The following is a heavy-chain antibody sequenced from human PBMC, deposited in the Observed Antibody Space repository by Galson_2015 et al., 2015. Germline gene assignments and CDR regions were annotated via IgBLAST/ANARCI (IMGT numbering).Heavy chain of an antibody. CDR3: ARDLEKATVGGYYYYYGMDV. Sequence: SCKASGYTFTVYHIHWVRQAPGQGLEWMGRINPNSGGTNYAQRFQGRVTMTRDTSISTASMELSGLTFDDTAVYYCARDLEKATVGGYYYYYGMDVWGQGTTVTVSS. V-gene: IGHV1-2*06. CDR2: INPNSGGT. D-gene: IGHD2-15*01. CDR1: GYTFTVYH. J-gene: IGHJ6*02.